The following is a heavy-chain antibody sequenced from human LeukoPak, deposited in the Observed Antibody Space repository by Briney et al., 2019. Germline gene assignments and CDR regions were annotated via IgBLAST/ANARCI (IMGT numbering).Heavy chain of an antibody. CDR1: GYTFTNYG. D-gene: IGHD1-26*01. Sequence: ASVKVSCKASGYTFTNYGISWVRQAPGQGLEWMGWISAYNGNTSYAQKFQGRVTMTTDTSTSTAYMELRSLRSDDTAVYYCARERSPSSGSEAFDYWGQGTLVTVSS. J-gene: IGHJ4*02. CDR3: ARERSPSSGSEAFDY. V-gene: IGHV1-18*01. CDR2: ISAYNGNT.